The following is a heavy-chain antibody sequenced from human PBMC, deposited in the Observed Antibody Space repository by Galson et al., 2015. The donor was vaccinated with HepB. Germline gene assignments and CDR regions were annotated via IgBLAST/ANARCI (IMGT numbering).Heavy chain of an antibody. CDR2: INAGNGDT. CDR1: GYIFTNYA. V-gene: IGHV1-3*01. D-gene: IGHD1-26*01. J-gene: IGHJ4*02. Sequence: SVKVSCKASGYIFTNYAIHWVRQAPGQRPEWMGWINAGNGDTHYSQNFQGRVTLIGDTSAITAYMELSSLRSEDTAVYYCARNPLRTTTLDYWGQGTLVTVSS. CDR3: ARNPLRTTTLDY.